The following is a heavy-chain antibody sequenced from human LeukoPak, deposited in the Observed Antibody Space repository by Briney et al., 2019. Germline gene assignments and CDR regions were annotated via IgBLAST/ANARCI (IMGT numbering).Heavy chain of an antibody. D-gene: IGHD3-16*01. J-gene: IGHJ6*03. CDR2: INHSGST. CDR3: ARVKDPGGYYYYYYMDV. V-gene: IGHV4-34*01. CDR1: GGSFSGYY. Sequence: TPSGTLSLTCAVYGGSFSGYYWSWIRQPPGKVLEWIGEINHSGSTNYNPSLKSRVTISVDTSKNQFSLKLSSVTAADTAVYYCARVKDPGGYYYYYYMDVWGKGTTVTVSS.